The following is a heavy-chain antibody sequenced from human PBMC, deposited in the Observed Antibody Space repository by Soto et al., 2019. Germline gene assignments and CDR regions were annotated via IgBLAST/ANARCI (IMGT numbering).Heavy chain of an antibody. CDR1: GYTFTSYA. Sequence: ASVKVSCKASGYTFTSYAMHWVRQAPGQRLEWMGWINAGNGNTKYSQKFQGRVTITRDTSASTAYMELSSLRSEDTAVYYCARGLVGSWYAFDIRGQGTMVTVSS. CDR3: ARGLVGSWYAFDI. V-gene: IGHV1-3*01. D-gene: IGHD6-13*01. CDR2: INAGNGNT. J-gene: IGHJ3*02.